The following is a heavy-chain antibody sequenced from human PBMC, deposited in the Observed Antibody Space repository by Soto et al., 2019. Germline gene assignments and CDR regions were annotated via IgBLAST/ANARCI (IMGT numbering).Heavy chain of an antibody. Sequence: PGESLKISFETSGYTFTNYWIGCLRQMPGGGLEWLCLIVPRDFDVRYSPSFEGQVPISADRSTATTFLQWRPLAASDSALYFCASLVALLQPIDPCRQRTPVTVSA. CDR2: IVPRDFDV. J-gene: IGHJ5*02. D-gene: IGHD1-26*01. V-gene: IGHV5-51*01. CDR1: GYTFTNYW. CDR3: ASLVALLQPIDP.